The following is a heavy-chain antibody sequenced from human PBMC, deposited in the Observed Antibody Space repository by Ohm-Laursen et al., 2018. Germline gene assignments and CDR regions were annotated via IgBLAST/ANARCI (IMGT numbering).Heavy chain of an antibody. CDR1: GVSVSSGRYF. V-gene: IGHV4-61*01. Sequence: SETLSLTCTVSGVSVSSGRYFWSWIQQPPGKGLEWIGYAHYSGSPNSNPSLRGRVTILVDKSKNHFSLKLISVPAADTALHYCARGVGATHFDFGGQGALVTAS. CDR2: AHYSGSP. CDR3: ARGVGATHFDF. D-gene: IGHD1-26*01. J-gene: IGHJ4*02.